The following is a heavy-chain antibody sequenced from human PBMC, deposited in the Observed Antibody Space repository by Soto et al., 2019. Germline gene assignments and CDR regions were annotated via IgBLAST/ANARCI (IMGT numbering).Heavy chain of an antibody. J-gene: IGHJ4*02. CDR1: GGTFSSYA. CDR3: ARGDDYGGQYYFDY. V-gene: IGHV1-69*13. D-gene: IGHD4-17*01. Sequence: SVKVSCKASGGTFSSYAISWVRQAPGQGLEWMGGIIPIFGTANYAQKFQARVTITADESTSTAYMELSSLRSEDTAVYYCARGDDYGGQYYFDYWGQGTLVTVSS. CDR2: IIPIFGTA.